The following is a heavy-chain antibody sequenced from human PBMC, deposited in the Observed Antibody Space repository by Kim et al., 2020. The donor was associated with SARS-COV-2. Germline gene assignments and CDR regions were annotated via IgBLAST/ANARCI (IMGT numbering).Heavy chain of an antibody. J-gene: IGHJ4*02. CDR1: GFTFSSYA. D-gene: IGHD3-22*01. Sequence: GESLRLSCAASGFTFSSYAMSWVRQAPGKGLEWVSAISGSGGSTYYADSVKGRFTISRDNSKNTLYLQMNSLRAEDTAVYYCAKERLGIVVAELVDYWGQGTLVTVSS. V-gene: IGHV3-23*01. CDR3: AKERLGIVVAELVDY. CDR2: ISGSGGST.